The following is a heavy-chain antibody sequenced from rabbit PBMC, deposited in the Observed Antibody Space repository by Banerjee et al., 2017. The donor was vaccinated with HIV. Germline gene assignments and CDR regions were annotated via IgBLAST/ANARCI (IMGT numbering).Heavy chain of an antibody. J-gene: IGHJ4*01. Sequence: QSLEESGGDLVKPGASLTLTCTASGFSFSSSYYMCWVRQAPGKGLEWIACIYAGSSGSTYYASWAKGRFTISKTSSTTVTLQMTSLTAADTATYFCARDPGGSGDLWGPGTLVTVS. CDR1: GFSFSSSYY. CDR3: ARDPGGSGDL. D-gene: IGHD1-1*01. V-gene: IGHV1S40*01. CDR2: IYAGSSGST.